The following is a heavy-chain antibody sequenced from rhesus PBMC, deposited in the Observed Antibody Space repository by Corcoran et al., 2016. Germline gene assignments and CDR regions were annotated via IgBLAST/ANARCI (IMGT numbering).Heavy chain of an antibody. D-gene: IGHD4-23*01. CDR3: AKESRWTVTTRLDY. V-gene: IGHV4-99*02. CDR2: ISGSSGST. J-gene: IGHJ4*01. CDR1: GYSISSGYY. Sequence: QVQLQESGPGLVKPSETLSLTCAVSGYSISSGYYWGWIRQPPGKGLEYIGYISGSSGSTYYNPSLKSRVTISKDTAKNQFSLKLSSVTAADTAVYYCAKESRWTVTTRLDYWGQGVLVTVSS.